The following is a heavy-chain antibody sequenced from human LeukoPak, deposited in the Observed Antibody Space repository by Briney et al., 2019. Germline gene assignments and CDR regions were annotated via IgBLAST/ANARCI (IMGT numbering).Heavy chain of an antibody. Sequence: QSGGSLRLSCAASGFTFSNYVMSWVRQAPGKGLEWASSISSSGGSTYYANSVKGRFTLSRDNSKDTLYLQMNNLRVDDTAVYYCAKERGTGYSSSWYSWFDPWGQGTLVTASS. CDR2: ISSSGGST. V-gene: IGHV3-23*01. CDR3: AKERGTGYSSSWYSWFDP. D-gene: IGHD6-13*01. J-gene: IGHJ5*02. CDR1: GFTFSNYV.